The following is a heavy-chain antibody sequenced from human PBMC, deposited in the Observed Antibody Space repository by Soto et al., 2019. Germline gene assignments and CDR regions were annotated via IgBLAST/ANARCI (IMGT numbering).Heavy chain of an antibody. CDR2: ISYDETNE. J-gene: IGHJ6*02. CDR1: GFTFGSHG. CDR3: AKDLRTTISDYGMDV. V-gene: IGHV3-30*18. Sequence: GGSLRLSCVASGFTFGSHGMHWVRQAPGKGLGWVAVISYDETNEHYVDSVKGRFTISRDNSKSILYLQMNRLRPEDTAVYKCAKDLRTTISDYGMDVWGQGTTVTVSS.